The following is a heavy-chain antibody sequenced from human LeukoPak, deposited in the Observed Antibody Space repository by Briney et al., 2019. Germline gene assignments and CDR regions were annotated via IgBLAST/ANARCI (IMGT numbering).Heavy chain of an antibody. Sequence: GASVNVSCKASGYTFTSYYMHWVRQAPGQGLEWMGIINPSGGSTSYAQKFQGRVTMTGDTSTSTVYMELSSLRSEDTAVYYCASEGSRRLEWSFYWGQGTLVTVSS. V-gene: IGHV1-46*01. CDR1: GYTFTSYY. J-gene: IGHJ4*02. CDR3: ASEGSRRLEWSFY. CDR2: INPSGGST. D-gene: IGHD3-3*01.